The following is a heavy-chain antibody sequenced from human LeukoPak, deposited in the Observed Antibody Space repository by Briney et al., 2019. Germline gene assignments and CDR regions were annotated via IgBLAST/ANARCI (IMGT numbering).Heavy chain of an antibody. J-gene: IGHJ4*02. D-gene: IGHD2-2*02. CDR2: INPNSGGT. CDR3: ARWGGYCSSTSCYTGFDY. Sequence: ASVKVSCKASGYTFTGYYMHWVRQAPGQGLEWMGWINPNSGGTNYAQKFQGRVTMTRDTSISTAYMELSRLRSDDTAVYNCARWGGYCSSTSCYTGFDYWGQGTLVTVSS. V-gene: IGHV1-2*02. CDR1: GYTFTGYY.